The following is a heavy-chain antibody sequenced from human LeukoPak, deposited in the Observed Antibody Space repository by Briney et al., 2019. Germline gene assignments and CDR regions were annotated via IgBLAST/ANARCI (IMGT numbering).Heavy chain of an antibody. D-gene: IGHD3-22*01. J-gene: IGHJ4*02. Sequence: SETLSLTCTVSGGSISSYYWSWIRQPPGTGLEWIGDIYYSGCTNHHPPLKSRVTIPVDTSKNQFSLKLSSVTAADTAVYYCARGDYDSSGYYYVVDYWGQGTLVTVSS. CDR3: ARGDYDSSGYYYVVDY. V-gene: IGHV4-59*01. CDR2: IYYSGCT. CDR1: GGSISSYY.